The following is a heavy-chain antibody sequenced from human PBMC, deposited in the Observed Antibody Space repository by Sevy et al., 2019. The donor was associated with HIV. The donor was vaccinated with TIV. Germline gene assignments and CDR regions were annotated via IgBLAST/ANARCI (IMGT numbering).Heavy chain of an antibody. CDR1: GLSFSIYW. Sequence: GGSLRLSCAASGLSFSIYWMSWVRQAPGKGLEWVAPMKQDGSEEDYVDSVKGRFTISRDNAKNSLFLQMNSLSAEDTAVYYCVREGLGGYSYSLDYWGHGTLVTVSS. J-gene: IGHJ4*01. CDR3: VREGLGGYSYSLDY. CDR2: MKQDGSEE. D-gene: IGHD5-18*01. V-gene: IGHV3-7*01.